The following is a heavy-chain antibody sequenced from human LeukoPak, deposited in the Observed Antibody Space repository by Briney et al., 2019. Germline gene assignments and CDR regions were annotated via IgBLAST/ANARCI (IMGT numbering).Heavy chain of an antibody. Sequence: GGSLRLSCAASGFTFNNYGMHWVRQAPGKGLEWVAVISYDGRNKHYPDSVKGRFTISRDNSKNTLYLQMNSLRAEDTAVYYCARGDGYNSNFDYWGQGTLVTVSS. J-gene: IGHJ4*02. V-gene: IGHV3-30*03. CDR3: ARGDGYNSNFDY. CDR2: ISYDGRNK. CDR1: GFTFNNYG. D-gene: IGHD5-24*01.